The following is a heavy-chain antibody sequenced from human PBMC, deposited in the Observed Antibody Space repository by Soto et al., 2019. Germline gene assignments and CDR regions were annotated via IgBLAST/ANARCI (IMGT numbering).Heavy chain of an antibody. CDR2: ISSSSSYI. J-gene: IGHJ6*02. Sequence: GGSLRLSCAASGFTFSSYSMNWVRQPPGKGLERVSSISSSSSYIYYADSVKGRFTISRDNAKNSLYLQMNSLRAEDTAVYYCARVRHDFWSGYYALAYYYYGMYVWGQGTTVTVSS. D-gene: IGHD3-3*01. V-gene: IGHV3-21*01. CDR3: ARVRHDFWSGYYALAYYYYGMYV. CDR1: GFTFSSYS.